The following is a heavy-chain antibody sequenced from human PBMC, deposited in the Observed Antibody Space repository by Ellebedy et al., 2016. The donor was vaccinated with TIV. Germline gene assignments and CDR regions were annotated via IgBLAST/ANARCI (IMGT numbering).Heavy chain of an antibody. CDR3: AMYDPPGAYYYYGMDV. V-gene: IGHV3-21*01. D-gene: IGHD2-8*01. J-gene: IGHJ6*02. CDR2: ISSSSSYI. Sequence: GESLKISCVASGFTFSSYSMNWVRQAPGKGLEWVSSISSSSSYIYYADSVKGRFTISRDNAKNSLYLQMNSLRAEDTAVYYCAMYDPPGAYYYYGMDVWGQGTTVTVSS. CDR1: GFTFSSYS.